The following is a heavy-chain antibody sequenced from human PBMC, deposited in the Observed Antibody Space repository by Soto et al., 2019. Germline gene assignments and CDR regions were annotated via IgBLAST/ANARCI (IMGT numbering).Heavy chain of an antibody. CDR2: IVPLFNTS. CDR1: GGTFSSYA. D-gene: IGHD4-17*01. J-gene: IGHJ3*02. CDR3: ARGPVDYGGYLGSFEI. V-gene: IGHV1-69*01. Sequence: QVQLVQSGAEVKKPGSSVKVSCKASGGTFSSYAISWVRQAPGHGLEWMGGIVPLFNTSHYAQNFQGRVTTTADELTNTAYRVLSSLRDEDTAVDYCARGPVDYGGYLGSFEIWGQGTMVTVSS.